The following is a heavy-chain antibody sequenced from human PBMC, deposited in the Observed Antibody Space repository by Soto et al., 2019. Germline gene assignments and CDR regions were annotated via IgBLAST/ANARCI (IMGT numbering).Heavy chain of an antibody. V-gene: IGHV4-31*03. Sequence: SETLSLTCTVSGASISSGRSYWSWIRQHPGKGLEWIGYMFYSGSTYYHPPLKSRVNISADTSKNQFSLRLTSVTPADTAVYYCARDNGYGHFDSWGQGTLVTVSS. D-gene: IGHD5-12*01. CDR3: ARDNGYGHFDS. CDR1: GASISSGRSY. CDR2: MFYSGST. J-gene: IGHJ4*02.